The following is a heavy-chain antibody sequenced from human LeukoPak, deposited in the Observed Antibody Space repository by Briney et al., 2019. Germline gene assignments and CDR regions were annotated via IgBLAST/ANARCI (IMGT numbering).Heavy chain of an antibody. Sequence: SETLSLTCAVYGGSFSGYYWNWIRQPPGKGLEWIGEINHSGSTNYNPSLKSRVTISVDTSKNQFSLKLSSVTAADTAVYYCARGARMATINYFDYWGQGTLVTVSS. CDR2: INHSGST. V-gene: IGHV4-34*01. CDR3: ARGARMATINYFDY. J-gene: IGHJ4*02. CDR1: GGSFSGYY. D-gene: IGHD5-24*01.